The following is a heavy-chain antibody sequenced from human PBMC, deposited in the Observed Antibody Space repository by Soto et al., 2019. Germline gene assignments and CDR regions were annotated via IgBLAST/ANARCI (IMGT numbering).Heavy chain of an antibody. CDR3: ARVGYDFWSGYGNWFDP. Sequence: ASVKVSCKASGYTFTSYDINWVRQATGQRLEWMGWMSPNSGNTGYAQKFQGRVTMTRNTSISTAYMELSSLRSEDTAVYYCARVGYDFWSGYGNWFDPWGQGTLVTVSS. V-gene: IGHV1-8*01. D-gene: IGHD3-3*01. CDR1: GYTFTSYD. CDR2: MSPNSGNT. J-gene: IGHJ5*02.